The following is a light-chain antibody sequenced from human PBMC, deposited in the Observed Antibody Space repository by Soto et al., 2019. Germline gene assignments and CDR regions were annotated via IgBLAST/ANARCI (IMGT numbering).Light chain of an antibody. CDR3: SSYTSTSTPFV. Sequence: QSVLTQPASVSGSPGQSITISCTGTSSDVGGYNFVSWYQLHPGKAPKLMIYDVTDRPSGVSNRFSGSKSGNTASLTISGLQAEDEADYYCSSYTSTSTPFVFGTGTKVTV. J-gene: IGLJ1*01. CDR1: SSDVGGYNF. CDR2: DVT. V-gene: IGLV2-14*01.